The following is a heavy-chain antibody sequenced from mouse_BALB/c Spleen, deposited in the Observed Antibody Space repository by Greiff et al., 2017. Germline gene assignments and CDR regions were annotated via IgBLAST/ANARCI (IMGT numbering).Heavy chain of an antibody. CDR2: ISSGGST. J-gene: IGHJ4*01. D-gene: IGHD2-14*01. V-gene: IGHV5-6-5*01. CDR3: ARGGVRYAMDY. Sequence: EVKLMESGGGLVKPGGSLKLSCAVSGFTFSSYAMSWVRQTPEKRLEWVASISSGGSTYYPDSVKGRFTISRDNARNILYLQMSSLRSEDTAMYYCARGGVRYAMDYWGQGTSVTVSS. CDR1: GFTFSSYA.